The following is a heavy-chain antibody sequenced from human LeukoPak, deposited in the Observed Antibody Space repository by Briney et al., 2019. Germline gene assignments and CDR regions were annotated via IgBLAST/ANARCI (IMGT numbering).Heavy chain of an antibody. D-gene: IGHD6-6*01. CDR2: ISYDGSNK. CDR3: AGSPVHDAFDI. J-gene: IGHJ3*02. V-gene: IGHV3-30-3*01. Sequence: GGSLRLSCAASGFTFSSYAMHWVRQAPGKGLEWVAVISYDGSNKYYADSVKGRFTISRDNSKNTLYLQMNSLRAEDTAVYYCAGSPVHDAFDIWGQGTMVTVSS. CDR1: GFTFSSYA.